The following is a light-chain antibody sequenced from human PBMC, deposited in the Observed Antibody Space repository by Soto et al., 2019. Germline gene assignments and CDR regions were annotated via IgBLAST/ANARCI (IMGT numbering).Light chain of an antibody. CDR3: LQGYTTPPLT. Sequence: DIQMTQSPSSLSASVGDRVTITCRASQSISNYLSWYQHKPGIAPKLLIYAASTLQSGVPSRFSGSGSGTDFTLTIISLQFEEFATYYCLQGYTTPPLTFGGGTKVEIK. J-gene: IGKJ4*01. V-gene: IGKV1-39*01. CDR1: QSISNY. CDR2: AAS.